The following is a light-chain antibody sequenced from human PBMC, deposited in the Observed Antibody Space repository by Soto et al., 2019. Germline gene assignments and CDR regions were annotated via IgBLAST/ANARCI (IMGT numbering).Light chain of an antibody. V-gene: IGLV2-14*01. Sequence: QSALTQPASVSGSPGQSITISCTGTSSDVGGYNYVSWYQQHPGKAPKLMIYDVSNRPSGVSNRFSGSKSGNTASLTISGLQADDEADYYCSSYTSERVFGTGTKLTVL. CDR2: DVS. CDR1: SSDVGGYNY. CDR3: SSYTSERV. J-gene: IGLJ1*01.